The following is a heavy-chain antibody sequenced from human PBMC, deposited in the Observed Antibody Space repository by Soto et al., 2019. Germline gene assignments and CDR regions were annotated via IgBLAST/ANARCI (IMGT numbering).Heavy chain of an antibody. D-gene: IGHD5-12*01. Sequence: SVKVSCKASGGTFSSYAISWVRQAPGQGLEWIGGIIVISGTTNYAQKFQERVTITRDMSTSTAYMELSSLRSEDTAVYYCATHHSGYDFGDYYYYYYMDVWGKGTTVTVSS. CDR3: ATHHSGYDFGDYYYYYYMDV. CDR2: IIVISGTT. CDR1: GGTFSSYA. J-gene: IGHJ6*03. V-gene: IGHV1-69*05.